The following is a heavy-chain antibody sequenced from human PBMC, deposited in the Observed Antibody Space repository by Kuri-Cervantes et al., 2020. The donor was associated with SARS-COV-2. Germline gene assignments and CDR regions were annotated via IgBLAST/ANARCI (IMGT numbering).Heavy chain of an antibody. CDR1: GGSVSSGSYY. CDR2: IYYSGST. CDR3: ARRHVDTAMVTTYDDY. J-gene: IGHJ4*02. Sequence: SETLSLTCTVSGGSVSSGSYYWSWIRQPPGKGLEWIGYIYYSGSTNYNPSLKSRVTISVDKSKNQFSLKLSSVTAADTAVYYCARRHVDTAMVTTYDDYWGQGTLVTVSS. V-gene: IGHV4-61*01. D-gene: IGHD5-18*01.